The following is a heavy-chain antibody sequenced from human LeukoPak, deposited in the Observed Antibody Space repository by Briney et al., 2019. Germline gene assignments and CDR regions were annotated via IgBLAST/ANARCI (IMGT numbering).Heavy chain of an antibody. J-gene: IGHJ4*02. D-gene: IGHD1-26*01. CDR2: TRNKANSYTT. V-gene: IGHV3-72*01. CDR1: GFTFSRYG. Sequence: GGTLRLSCAASGFTFSRYGMSWVRQAPGKGLEWVGRTRNKANSYTTEYAASVKGRFTISRDDSKNSLYLQMNSLKTEDTAVYYCARSGGYFPPDYWGQGTLVTVSS. CDR3: ARSGGYFPPDY.